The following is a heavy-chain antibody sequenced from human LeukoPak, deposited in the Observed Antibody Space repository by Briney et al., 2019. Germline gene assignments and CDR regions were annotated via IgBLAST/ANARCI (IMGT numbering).Heavy chain of an antibody. D-gene: IGHD1-7*01. CDR1: GFTFSGYW. CDR3: ARGRRITGTRPFDY. CDR2: IKQDGSEK. V-gene: IGHV3-7*01. Sequence: GGSLRLSCAASGFTFSGYWMSWVRQAPGQGLEWVANIKQDGSEKYYVDSVKGRFTISRDNAKNSLYLQMNSLRAEDTAVYYCARGRRITGTRPFDYWGQGTLVTVSS. J-gene: IGHJ4*02.